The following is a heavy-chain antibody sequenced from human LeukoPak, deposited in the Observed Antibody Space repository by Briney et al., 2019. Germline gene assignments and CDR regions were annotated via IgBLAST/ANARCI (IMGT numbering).Heavy chain of an antibody. CDR2: IKQDGSEK. CDR1: GFTFSSYW. V-gene: IGHV3-7*01. D-gene: IGHD5-12*01. CDR3: ARNREMATTDFDY. J-gene: IGHJ4*02. Sequence: PGGSLRLSCAASGFTFSSYWMSWVRQAPGKGLEWVANIKQDGSEKYYVDSVKGRFTISRDNAKNSLYLQMNSLRAEDTAVYYCARNREMATTDFDYWGQGTLVTVSS.